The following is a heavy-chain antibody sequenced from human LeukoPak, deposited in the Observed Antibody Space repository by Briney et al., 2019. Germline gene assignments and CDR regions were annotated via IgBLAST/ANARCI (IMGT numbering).Heavy chain of an antibody. CDR2: IYYSGST. Sequence: SETLSLTCTVSGGSISSSSYYWGWIRQPPGKGLEWIGSIYYSGSTYYNPSLKSRVTISVDTSKNQFSLKLSSVTAADTAVYYCARPGRGSWYEVGNCFDYWGQGTLVTVSS. V-gene: IGHV4-39*01. J-gene: IGHJ4*02. D-gene: IGHD6-13*01. CDR1: GGSISSSSYY. CDR3: ARPGRGSWYEVGNCFDY.